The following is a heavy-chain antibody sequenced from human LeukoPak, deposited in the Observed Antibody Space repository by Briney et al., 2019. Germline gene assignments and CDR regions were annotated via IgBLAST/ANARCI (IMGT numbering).Heavy chain of an antibody. CDR1: GGSFSGYY. CDR3: ATYYGDYVGWFDP. V-gene: IGHV4-34*01. J-gene: IGHJ5*02. D-gene: IGHD4-17*01. Sequence: SETLSLTCAVYGGSFSGYYWSWIRQPPGKGLEWIGEINHSGSTNYNPSLKSRVTISVDTSKNQFSLKLSSVTAADTAVYYCATYYGDYVGWFDPWGQGTLVTVSS. CDR2: INHSGST.